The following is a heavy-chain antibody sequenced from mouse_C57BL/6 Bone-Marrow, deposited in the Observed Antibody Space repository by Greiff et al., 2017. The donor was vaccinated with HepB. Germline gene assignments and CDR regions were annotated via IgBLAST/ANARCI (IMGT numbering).Heavy chain of an antibody. V-gene: IGHV1-55*01. D-gene: IGHD2-1*01. CDR1: GYTFTSYW. CDR3: ARGIYYGNYDAMDY. Sequence: QVQLQQSGAELVKPGASVKMSCKASGYTFTSYWITWVKQRPGQGLEWIGDIYPGSGSTNYNEKFKSKATLTVDTSSSTAYMQLSSLTSEDSAVYYCARGIYYGNYDAMDYWGQGTSVTVSS. J-gene: IGHJ4*01. CDR2: IYPGSGST.